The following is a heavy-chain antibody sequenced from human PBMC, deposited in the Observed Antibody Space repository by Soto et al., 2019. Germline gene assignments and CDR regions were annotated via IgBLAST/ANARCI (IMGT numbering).Heavy chain of an antibody. J-gene: IGHJ5*02. CDR3: ARSVVSSTRFDP. Sequence: GGSLRLSCTASGFTFTDYYMSWIRQAPGKGPEWVSYISSRTNYTKYADSVRGRFTISRDNAKNSLFLQMNSLRDEDTAVYYCARSVVSSTRFDPWGQGTLVTVS. V-gene: IGHV3-11*06. CDR1: GFTFTDYY. CDR2: ISSRTNYT. D-gene: IGHD6-13*01.